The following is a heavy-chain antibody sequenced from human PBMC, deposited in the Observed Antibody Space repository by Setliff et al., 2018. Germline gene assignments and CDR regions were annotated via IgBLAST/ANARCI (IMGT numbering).Heavy chain of an antibody. D-gene: IGHD6-19*01. J-gene: IGHJ6*03. CDR2: IYYSGST. V-gene: IGHV4-30-4*08. Sequence: PSETLSLTCTVSGGSISSGDYYWSWIRQPPGKGLQWIGYIYYSGSTDYHPSLKSRVTISVDPTKNQFALKLNSVTAADMAVYYCAREQWLDRPGYYYMDVWAKGTTVTVSS. CDR3: AREQWLDRPGYYYMDV. CDR1: GGSISSGDYY.